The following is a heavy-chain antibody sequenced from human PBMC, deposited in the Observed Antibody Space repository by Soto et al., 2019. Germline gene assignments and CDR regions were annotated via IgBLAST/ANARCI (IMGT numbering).Heavy chain of an antibody. D-gene: IGHD3-3*01. CDR3: ARLGRLRSHPYD. V-gene: IGHV4-59*01. CDR1: CGSISSYY. CDR2: IYYSGST. J-gene: IGHJ4*02. Sequence: SEPLPLTYPVSCGSISSYYWSWLRTPPGKGLEWIGYIYYSGSTNYNPSLKSRVTISVDTSKNQFSLKLSSVTAADTAVYYCARLGRLRSHPYDWGQGTLVTVS.